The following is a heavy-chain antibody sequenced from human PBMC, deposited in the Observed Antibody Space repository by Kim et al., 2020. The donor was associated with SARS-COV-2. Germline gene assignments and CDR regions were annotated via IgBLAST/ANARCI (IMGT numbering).Heavy chain of an antibody. V-gene: IGHV4-59*01. J-gene: IGHJ4*02. CDR3: ARDPLYYYDSPI. Sequence: SETLSLTCTVSGGSISSYYWSWIRQPPGKGLEWIGYIYYSGSTNYNPSLKSRVTISVDTSKNQFSLKLSSVTAADTAVYYCARDPLYYYDSPIWGQGTLVTVSS. CDR2: IYYSGST. CDR1: GGSISSYY. D-gene: IGHD3-22*01.